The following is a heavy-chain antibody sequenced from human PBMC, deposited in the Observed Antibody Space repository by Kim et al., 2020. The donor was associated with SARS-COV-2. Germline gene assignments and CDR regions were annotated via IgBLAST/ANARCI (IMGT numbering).Heavy chain of an antibody. CDR3: ATRYSGSYSHYYGLDV. D-gene: IGHD1-26*01. Sequence: GGSLRLSCAASGFTVSSNYMSWVRQAPGKGLEWVSIISSGGSTYYADSVKDRFTISRVNSKNTLYLQMNSLRVEDTAVYYCATRYSGSYSHYYGLDVWG. V-gene: IGHV3-53*01. CDR1: GFTVSSNY. CDR2: ISSGGST. J-gene: IGHJ6*02.